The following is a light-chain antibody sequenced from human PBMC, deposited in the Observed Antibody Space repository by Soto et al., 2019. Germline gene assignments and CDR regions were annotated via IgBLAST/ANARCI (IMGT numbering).Light chain of an antibody. CDR1: SSDVGGYNY. CDR3: RSYTSSSTLVV. J-gene: IGLJ2*01. CDR2: DVS. V-gene: IGLV2-14*01. Sequence: QSALTQPASVSGSPGQSITISCTGASSDVGGYNYVSWFQQHPGKAPKLMIYDVSNRPSGVSNRVSGTKSGNTAPLTISGLQAEDDADYYWRSYTSSSTLVVFGGGTKVTVL.